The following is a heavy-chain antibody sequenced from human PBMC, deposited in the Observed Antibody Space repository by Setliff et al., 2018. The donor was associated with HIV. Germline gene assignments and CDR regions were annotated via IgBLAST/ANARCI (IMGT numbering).Heavy chain of an antibody. Sequence: PGESLKISCKASGYSFTNYWVGWVRQMPGKGLGWMGIIYPIDSDTKYSPSFWGRVTISVDKSSNTAYLHWNSLRPADTAMYYCGRSGKSGELYAYWGQGTLVTVSS. J-gene: IGHJ4*02. CDR1: GYSFTNYW. CDR3: GRSGKSGELYAY. D-gene: IGHD3-10*01. CDR2: IYPIDSDT. V-gene: IGHV5-51*01.